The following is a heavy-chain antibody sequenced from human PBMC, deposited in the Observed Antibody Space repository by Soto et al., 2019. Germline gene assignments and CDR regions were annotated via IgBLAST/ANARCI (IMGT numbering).Heavy chain of an antibody. CDR1: GFSLTTTSMG. CDR3: AHAGDYDLLSFDH. CDR2: IYWDDDQ. Sequence: QITLKESGPPLVRPAQTLTLTCAFSGFSLTTTSMGVAWIRQPPGNALEWLALIYWDDDQRYSPSLKDRLTISKDTSRSRVVLTISNMNPEDTGTYFCAHAGDYDLLSFDHLAPGTLVTVSS. J-gene: IGHJ4*02. D-gene: IGHD4-17*01. V-gene: IGHV2-5*02.